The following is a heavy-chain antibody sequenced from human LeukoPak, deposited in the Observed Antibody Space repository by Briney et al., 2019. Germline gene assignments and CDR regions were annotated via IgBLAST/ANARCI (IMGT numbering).Heavy chain of an antibody. J-gene: IGHJ5*02. V-gene: IGHV3-33*01. CDR3: ARCYYESSNWFDP. D-gene: IGHD3-10*01. CDR1: GFNFSNYG. CDR2: IWSDGNNK. Sequence: GTSLRLSCAAPGFNFSNYGFHWVRQAPGKGLEWVAVIWSDGNNKYYADSVKGRFTISRDNAKNTLYLQMNSLRAEDTAVYFCARCYYESSNWFDPWGQGTLVTVSS.